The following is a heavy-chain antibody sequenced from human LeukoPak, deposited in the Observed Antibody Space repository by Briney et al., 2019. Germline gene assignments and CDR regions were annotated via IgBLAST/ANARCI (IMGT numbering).Heavy chain of an antibody. D-gene: IGHD2-2*01. J-gene: IGHJ4*02. CDR1: GGSFSGYY. CDR2: INHSGST. V-gene: IGHV4-34*01. Sequence: SETLSLTCAVYGGSFSGYYWSWIRQPPGKGLEWIGEINHSGSTNYNPSLKSRVTISVDTSKNQFSRKLSSVTAAATAVYYCARGYAMPDYWGQGTLVTVSS. CDR3: ARGYAMPDY.